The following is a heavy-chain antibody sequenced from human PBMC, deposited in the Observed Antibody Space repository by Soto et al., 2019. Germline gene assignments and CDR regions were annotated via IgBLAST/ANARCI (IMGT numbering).Heavy chain of an antibody. V-gene: IGHV4-30-2*01. CDR2: IYHSGST. J-gene: IGHJ4*02. CDR1: GGSIGSGGYS. Sequence: PSETLSLTCAVSGGSIGSGGYSWSWIRQPPGKGLEWIGYIYHSGSTYYNPSLKSRVTISVDRSKNQFSLKLSSVTAADTAVYYCASGLVTTLHYWGQGTLVTVSS. D-gene: IGHD4-17*01. CDR3: ASGLVTTLHY.